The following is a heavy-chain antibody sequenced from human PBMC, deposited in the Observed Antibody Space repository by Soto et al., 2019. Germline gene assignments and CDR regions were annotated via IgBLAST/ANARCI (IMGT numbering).Heavy chain of an antibody. V-gene: IGHV3-23*01. D-gene: IGHD1-1*01. J-gene: IGHJ4*02. Sequence: GGSLRLSCAASGFPFTNYAMSWVRQAPGKGLEGVSTTGGGICPYYADSVKGRFTISRDNPRSTLYLEMNSLRAEDTAIYYCAKMPDGVNSNSPYCWGPGTLVTVSS. CDR2: TGGGICP. CDR1: GFPFTNYA. CDR3: AKMPDGVNSNSPYC.